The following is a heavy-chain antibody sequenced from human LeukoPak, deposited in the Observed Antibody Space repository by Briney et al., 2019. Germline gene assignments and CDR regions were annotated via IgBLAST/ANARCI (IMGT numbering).Heavy chain of an antibody. J-gene: IGHJ4*02. V-gene: IGHV1-69*06. CDR1: GGSFKTYA. CDR2: ILPLSGTS. D-gene: IGHD4-17*01. Sequence: SVKVSCTASGGSFKTYAVIWVRQAPGQGLEWVGRILPLSGTSNYAQKFQDRVTLTADMSTSTVYMELSSLRSDDTAVYYCARASRGYGDYAVQFEYWGQGTLVTVSS. CDR3: ARASRGYGDYAVQFEY.